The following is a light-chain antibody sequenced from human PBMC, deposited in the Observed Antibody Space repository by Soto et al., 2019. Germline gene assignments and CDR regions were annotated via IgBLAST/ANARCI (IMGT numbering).Light chain of an antibody. CDR1: QSINAW. CDR2: DVS. Sequence: DIQMTQAPSTLSASVGERVTITYRASQSINAWLAWYQQKPGKAPKLLIYDVSTLDSGVPSRFSGSASGTEFTLTISYLESDDFATYYCQQYHRYSTFGQGTKVDIK. J-gene: IGKJ1*01. CDR3: QQYHRYST. V-gene: IGKV1-5*01.